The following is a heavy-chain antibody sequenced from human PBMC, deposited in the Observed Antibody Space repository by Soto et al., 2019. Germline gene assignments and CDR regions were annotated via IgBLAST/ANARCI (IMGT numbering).Heavy chain of an antibody. V-gene: IGHV4-59*01. CDR1: GASITTYY. CDR3: ARGMASSSRTSLIY. D-gene: IGHD2-2*01. CDR2: IYYSGNT. J-gene: IGHJ4*02. Sequence: SETLSLTCTVSGASITTYYWSWIRQPPGKGLEWIGYIYYSGNTNYNPSLKSRVTLSLDTSENQFSLKLTSVTAADTAIYFCARGMASSSRTSLIYWGQGALVTVS.